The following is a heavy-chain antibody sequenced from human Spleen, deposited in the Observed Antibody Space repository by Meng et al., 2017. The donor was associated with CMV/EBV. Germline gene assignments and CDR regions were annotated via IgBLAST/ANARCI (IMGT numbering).Heavy chain of an antibody. CDR3: ARDKPSDDFWSDGGDDAFDI. V-gene: IGHV3-30-3*01. D-gene: IGHD3-3*01. Sequence: GESLKISCAASGFTVSSYAMHWVRQAPGKGLEWVAVISYDGSNKYYADSVKGRFTISRDNAKNSLYLQMNSLRAEDTAVYYCARDKPSDDFWSDGGDDAFDIWGQGTMVTVSS. J-gene: IGHJ3*02. CDR2: ISYDGSNK. CDR1: GFTVSSYA.